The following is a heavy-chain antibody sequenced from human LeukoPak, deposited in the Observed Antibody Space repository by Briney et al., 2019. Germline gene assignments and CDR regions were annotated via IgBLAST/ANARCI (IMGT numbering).Heavy chain of an antibody. CDR1: GFNFNSNA. CDR2: ITAPGDAT. J-gene: IGHJ5*02. CDR3: ARDRDSGYGFRFDP. Sequence: GGSLRLSCATSGFNFNSNAMIWVRQAPGKGLECVSAITAPGDATYYADSVKGRFTISRDNAKNSLYLQMNSLRAEDTAVYYCARDRDSGYGFRFDPWGQGTLVTVSS. D-gene: IGHD5-12*01. V-gene: IGHV3-21*01.